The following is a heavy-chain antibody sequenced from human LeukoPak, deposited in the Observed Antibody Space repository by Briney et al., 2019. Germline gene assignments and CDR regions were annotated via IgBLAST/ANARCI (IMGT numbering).Heavy chain of an antibody. V-gene: IGHV3-7*03. CDR2: IKRDGSET. D-gene: IGHD5-18*01. CDR1: GFIFSSQW. Sequence: GGSLRLSCEPSGFIFSSQWMSWVRQAPGKGLEWVAKIKRDGSETYYVNSVKGRFTISRDNAKNSLFLQMNSLRVEDTAVYYCASLDTAMVTWRDNWGQGTLVTVSS. J-gene: IGHJ4*02. CDR3: ASLDTAMVTWRDN.